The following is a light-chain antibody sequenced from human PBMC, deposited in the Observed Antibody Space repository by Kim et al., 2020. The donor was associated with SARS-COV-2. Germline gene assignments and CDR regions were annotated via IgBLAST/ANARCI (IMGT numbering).Light chain of an antibody. CDR1: RGGRSE. CDR2: AAS. Sequence: GERVGMRGRARRGGRSEVDGCQQKPGKAPNLLIYAASSLQSGVPSRFSGSGSGTDFTLTISNLQPEDFATYYCQQSYSTPYTFGQGTKLEI. V-gene: IGKV1-39*01. CDR3: QQSYSTPYT. J-gene: IGKJ2*01.